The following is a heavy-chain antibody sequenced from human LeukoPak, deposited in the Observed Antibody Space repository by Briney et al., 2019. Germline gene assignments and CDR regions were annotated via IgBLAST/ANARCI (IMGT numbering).Heavy chain of an antibody. CDR3: ARGAQQLPYYFDY. V-gene: IGHV4-59*01. D-gene: IGHD4-11*01. Sequence: PSETLSLTCTVSGGSISSYYWSWIRQPPGKGLEWIGYMYNSGSTNYNPSLKSRVTISVDTSKNQFSLKLSSVTAADTAVYYCARGAQQLPYYFDYWGQGILVTVSS. J-gene: IGHJ4*01. CDR2: MYNSGST. CDR1: GGSISSYY.